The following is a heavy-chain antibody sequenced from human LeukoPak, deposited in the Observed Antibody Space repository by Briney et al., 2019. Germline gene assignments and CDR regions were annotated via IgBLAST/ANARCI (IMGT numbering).Heavy chain of an antibody. D-gene: IGHD2/OR15-2a*01. CDR1: GGSISSSSYY. J-gene: IGHJ6*02. CDR2: IYYTGST. V-gene: IGHV4-39*07. Sequence: PSETLSLTCTVSGGSISSSSYYWAWIRQPPGKGLEWIGSIYYTGSTYYNPSLKSRVTISVDTSKKQFSLKLSSVTAADTAVYYCARDNRYFDPGVYYYYGMDVWGQGTTVTVSS. CDR3: ARDNRYFDPGVYYYYGMDV.